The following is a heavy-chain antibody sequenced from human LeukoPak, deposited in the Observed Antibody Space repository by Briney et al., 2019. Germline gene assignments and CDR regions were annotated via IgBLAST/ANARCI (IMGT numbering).Heavy chain of an antibody. J-gene: IGHJ6*03. CDR1: GYSFTSYR. D-gene: IGHD3-10*01. CDR2: IYPGDSDT. V-gene: IGHV5-51*01. CDR3: ARHVTMVRGVITTSYYYYYMDV. Sequence: GEALKISCKGSGYSFTSYRIGWVRQMPGKGLEWMGIIYPGDSDTRYSPSFQGQVTISADKSISTAYLQWSSLKASDTAMYYCARHVTMVRGVITTSYYYYYMDVWGKGTTVTVSS.